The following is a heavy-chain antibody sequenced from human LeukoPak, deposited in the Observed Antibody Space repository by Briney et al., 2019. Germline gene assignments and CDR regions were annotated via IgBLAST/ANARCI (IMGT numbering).Heavy chain of an antibody. Sequence: GGSLRLSCAASGFTFTNYEMNWVRQAPGKGLEWVSYISSSGSTLYYADSVKGRFTISRDNAKNSLYLQMNSLRAEDTAVYYCARGSLGFDWLKGAFDIWGQGTMVTVSS. CDR3: ARGSLGFDWLKGAFDI. J-gene: IGHJ3*02. V-gene: IGHV3-48*03. CDR1: GFTFTNYE. D-gene: IGHD3-9*01. CDR2: ISSSGSTL.